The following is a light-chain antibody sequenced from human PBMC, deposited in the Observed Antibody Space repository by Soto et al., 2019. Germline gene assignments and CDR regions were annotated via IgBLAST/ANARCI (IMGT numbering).Light chain of an antibody. CDR2: GNS. J-gene: IGLJ3*02. V-gene: IGLV1-40*01. Sequence: QSVLTQPPSVSGAPGQRVTISCTGSSSNIGAGYHVHWYQQLPGTAPKLLIYGNSNRPSGVPDRFSGSKSGTSASLAITGLQAEDEADYYCQSYDSSPSGSVVFGGGTKLTVL. CDR1: SSNIGAGYH. CDR3: QSYDSSPSGSVV.